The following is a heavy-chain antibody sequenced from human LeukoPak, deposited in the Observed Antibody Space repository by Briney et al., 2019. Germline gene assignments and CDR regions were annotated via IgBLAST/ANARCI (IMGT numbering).Heavy chain of an antibody. J-gene: IGHJ4*02. Sequence: GGSLRLSCAASGFTFSACSMNWVRQAPGKGLEWVSVISRDSAYIYYGDSVKGRFTVSRDNAKNSLSLHMSSLRAEDTGVYYCAIDGTGWSRDYWGQGTLVTVSS. V-gene: IGHV3-21*01. CDR2: ISRDSAYI. CDR3: AIDGTGWSRDY. D-gene: IGHD2-2*01. CDR1: GFTFSACS.